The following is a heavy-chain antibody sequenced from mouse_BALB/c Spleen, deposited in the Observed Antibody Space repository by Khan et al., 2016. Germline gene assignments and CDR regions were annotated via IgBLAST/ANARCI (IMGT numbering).Heavy chain of an antibody. V-gene: IGHV3-2*02. J-gene: IGHJ1*01. CDR1: GYSITSDYA. CDR3: ARYGSGYWYFDV. CDR2: ITYSGST. Sequence: VQLQASGPGLVKPSQSLSLTCTVTGYSITSDYAWNWIRQFPGNTLEWMGYITYSGSTSYNPSLKSRISITRDTSKNQFFLQLNSVTTEDTATYYCARYGSGYWYFDVWGAGTTVTVSS. D-gene: IGHD1-1*01.